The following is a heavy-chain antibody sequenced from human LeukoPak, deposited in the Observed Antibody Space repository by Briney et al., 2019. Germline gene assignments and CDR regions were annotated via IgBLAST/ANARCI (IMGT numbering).Heavy chain of an antibody. CDR2: ISGSSDKT. D-gene: IGHD6-6*01. J-gene: IGHJ4*02. CDR1: GFTFTTSG. CDR3: AKTASSSGE. Sequence: GGSLRLSCAASGFTFTTSGMSWVRQAPGKGLEWVSGISGSSDKTYYADSVKGRFTVFRDNSKNTLHLQMNNLRVGDTALYYCAKTASSSGEWGQGTLVTVSS. V-gene: IGHV3-23*01.